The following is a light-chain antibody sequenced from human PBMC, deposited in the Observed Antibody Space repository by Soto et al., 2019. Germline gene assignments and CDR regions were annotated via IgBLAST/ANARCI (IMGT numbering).Light chain of an antibody. CDR3: QQYNSYST. CDR2: KAS. J-gene: IGKJ1*01. Sequence: DIQITQSPSPLSASVGDIVTIPCRASQSISSWLAWYQQKPGKAPKLLIYKASSLESGVPSRFSGSGSGTEFTLTISSLQPDDFATYYCQQYNSYSTVGQGTKVDI. CDR1: QSISSW. V-gene: IGKV1-5*03.